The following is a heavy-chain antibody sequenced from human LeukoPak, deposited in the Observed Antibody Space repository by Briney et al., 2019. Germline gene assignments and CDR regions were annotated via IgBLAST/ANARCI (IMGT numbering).Heavy chain of an antibody. J-gene: IGHJ4*02. CDR1: GYTFTGYY. CDR2: INPNRGGT. D-gene: IGHD3-22*01. V-gene: IGHV1-2*02. CDR3: ARVTAYDSSGGALGY. Sequence: GASVKVSCKASGYTFTGYYMHWVRQAPGQGLEWMGWINPNRGGTNYAQKFQGRVTMTRDTSISTAYMELSRLRSEDTAVYYCARVTAYDSSGGALGYWGQGTLVTVSS.